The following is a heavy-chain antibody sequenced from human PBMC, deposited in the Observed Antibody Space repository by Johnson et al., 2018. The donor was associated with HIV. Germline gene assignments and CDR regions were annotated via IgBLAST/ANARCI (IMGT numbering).Heavy chain of an antibody. CDR3: ARDFLAYYGSGTYYKSAFDI. D-gene: IGHD3-10*01. J-gene: IGHJ3*02. CDR2: ISSSGSTI. Sequence: QVQLVESGGGLVQPGGSLRLSCVVSGFTFSDAWMSWVRQAPGKGLEWVSYISSSGSTIYYADSVKGRFTISRDNAKNSLYLQMNSLRAEDTAVYYCARDFLAYYGSGTYYKSAFDIWGQGTLVTVSS. CDR1: GFTFSDAW. V-gene: IGHV3-11*04.